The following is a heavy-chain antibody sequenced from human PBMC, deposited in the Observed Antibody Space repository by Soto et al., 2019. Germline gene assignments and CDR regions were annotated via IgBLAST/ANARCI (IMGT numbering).Heavy chain of an antibody. J-gene: IGHJ4*02. CDR3: AAGYSSSWYQSY. D-gene: IGHD6-13*01. V-gene: IGHV4-59*01. CDR1: GGSISSYY. Sequence: SETLSLTCTVSGGSISSYYWSWIRQPPGKGLEWIGYIYYSGSTNYNPSLKSRVTISVDTSKNQFSLKLSSVTAADTAVYYCAAGYSSSWYQSYWGQGTLVTVSS. CDR2: IYYSGST.